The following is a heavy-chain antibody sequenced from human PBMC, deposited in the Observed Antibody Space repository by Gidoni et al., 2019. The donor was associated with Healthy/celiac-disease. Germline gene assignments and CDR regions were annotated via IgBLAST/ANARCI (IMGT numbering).Heavy chain of an antibody. CDR3: TTGKTGTTGYGLDV. CDR1: GFTFSNAW. CDR2: IKSKTDGGTT. D-gene: IGHD1-7*01. J-gene: IGHJ6*02. Sequence: EMQLVESGGGLVKPGGSLRLSCAASGFTFSNAWMSWVRQAPGKGLEWVGRIKSKTDGGTTDYAAPVKGRFTISRDDSKNTLYLQMNSLKTEDTAVYYCTTGKTGTTGYGLDVWGQGTTVTVSS. V-gene: IGHV3-15*01.